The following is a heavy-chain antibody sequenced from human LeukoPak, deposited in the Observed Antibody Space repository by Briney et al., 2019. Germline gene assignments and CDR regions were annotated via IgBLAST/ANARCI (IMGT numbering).Heavy chain of an antibody. CDR1: GITLTIHA. J-gene: IGHJ6*03. D-gene: IGHD5-24*01. Sequence: GGSLRLSCATSGITLTIHATSSVPQGPVGSGEWVSLIIVGGGHTYYGDFVKGRFTISRDNSENTFYLQMTSMRADDTAVYYCAKGGEATMRDGYNYYYYYMEVWGKGTTVTVSS. V-gene: IGHV3-23*02. CDR3: AKGGEATMRDGYNYYYYYMEV. CDR2: IIVGGGHT.